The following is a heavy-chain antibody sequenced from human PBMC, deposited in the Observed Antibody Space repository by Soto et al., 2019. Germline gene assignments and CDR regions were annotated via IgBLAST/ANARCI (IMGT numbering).Heavy chain of an antibody. D-gene: IGHD3-10*01. CDR3: ARARDYYGSGRYYPY. V-gene: IGHV3-11*06. J-gene: IGHJ4*02. Sequence: QVQLVESGGGLVKPGGSLRLSCAASGFTFSDYYMSWIRQAPGKGLEWVSYISSSSSYTNYADSVKGRFTISRDNAKNSLYMQMNSLRAEDTAVYYCARARDYYGSGRYYPYWGQGTLVTVSS. CDR1: GFTFSDYY. CDR2: ISSSSSYT.